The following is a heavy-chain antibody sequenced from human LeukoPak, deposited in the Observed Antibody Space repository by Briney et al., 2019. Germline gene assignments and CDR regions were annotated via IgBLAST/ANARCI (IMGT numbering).Heavy chain of an antibody. V-gene: IGHV4-4*07. CDR2: IYTSGST. Sequence: KPSETLSLTCTVCGGSISSYYWSWIRQPAGKGLEWIGRIYTSGSTNYNPSLKSRVTMSVDTSKNQFSLKLSSVTAADTAVYYCAREDPYDFWSGYYLFDPWGQGTLVTVSS. CDR1: GGSISSYY. CDR3: AREDPYDFWSGYYLFDP. D-gene: IGHD3-3*01. J-gene: IGHJ5*02.